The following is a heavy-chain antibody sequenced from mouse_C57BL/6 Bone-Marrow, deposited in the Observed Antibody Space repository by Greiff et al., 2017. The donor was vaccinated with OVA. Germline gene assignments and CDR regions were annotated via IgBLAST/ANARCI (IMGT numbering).Heavy chain of an antibody. CDR1: GYTFTSYG. D-gene: IGHD1-1*01. CDR2: IYPRSGNT. J-gene: IGHJ4*01. V-gene: IGHV1-81*01. CDR3: ARSRGTTVVAPMDY. Sequence: VQLQESGAELARPGASVKLSCKASGYTFTSYGISWVKQRTGQGLEWIGEIYPRSGNTYHNEKFKGKATLTADKSSSTAYMELRSLTSEDSAVYFCARSRGTTVVAPMDYWGQGTSVTVSS.